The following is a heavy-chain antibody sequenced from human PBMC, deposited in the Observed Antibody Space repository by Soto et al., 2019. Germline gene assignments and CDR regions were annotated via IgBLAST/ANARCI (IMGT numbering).Heavy chain of an antibody. J-gene: IGHJ6*02. CDR2: IKSKTDGGTT. V-gene: IGHV3-15*01. CDR3: TTDDYGSGTYGMDV. CDR1: GFTFSNAW. Sequence: PGWSLKLCCAASGFTFSNAWMSWVRQAPGKGLEWVGRIKSKTDGGTTDYAAPVKGRFTISRDDSKNTLYLQMNSLKTEGTAVYYCTTDDYGSGTYGMDVWGQGTTVTVSS. D-gene: IGHD3-10*01.